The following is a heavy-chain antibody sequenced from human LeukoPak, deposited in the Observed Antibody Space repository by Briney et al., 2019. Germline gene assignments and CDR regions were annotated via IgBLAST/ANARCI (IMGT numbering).Heavy chain of an antibody. CDR3: ARDQQQLVYFDY. CDR2: IIPILGIA. Sequence: GASVNVSCKASGGTFSRYAISWVRQAPGQGLEWMGRIIPILGIANYAQKFQGRVTITADKSTSTAYMELSSLRSEDTAVYYCARDQQQLVYFDYWGQGTLVTVSS. V-gene: IGHV1-69*04. CDR1: GGTFSRYA. J-gene: IGHJ4*02. D-gene: IGHD6-13*01.